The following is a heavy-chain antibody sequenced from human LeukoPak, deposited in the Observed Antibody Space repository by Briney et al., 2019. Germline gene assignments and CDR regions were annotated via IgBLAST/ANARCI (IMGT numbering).Heavy chain of an antibody. J-gene: IGHJ4*02. CDR3: ALLRNYGDYENY. CDR1: GYTLTELS. D-gene: IGHD4-17*01. V-gene: IGHV1-24*01. Sequence: ASVKVSCKVSGYTLTELSMHWVRQAPGKGLEWMGGFDPEDGETIYAQKFRGRVTMTEDTSTDTAYMELSSLRSEDTAVYYCALLRNYGDYENYWGQGTLVTVSS. CDR2: FDPEDGET.